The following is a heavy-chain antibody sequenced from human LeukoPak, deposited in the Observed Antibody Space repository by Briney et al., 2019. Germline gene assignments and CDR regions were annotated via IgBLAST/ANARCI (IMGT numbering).Heavy chain of an antibody. CDR2: ISYDGSNK. J-gene: IGHJ5*02. V-gene: IGHV3-30*18. CDR3: AKDRYDIPT. D-gene: IGHD3-9*01. Sequence: PGGSLRLSCAASGFTFSSYGMHWVRQAPGKGLEWVAVISYDGSNKYYADSVKGRFTISRDNSKNTLYLQMNSLRAEDTAVYYCAKDRYDIPTWGQGTLVTVSS. CDR1: GFTFSSYG.